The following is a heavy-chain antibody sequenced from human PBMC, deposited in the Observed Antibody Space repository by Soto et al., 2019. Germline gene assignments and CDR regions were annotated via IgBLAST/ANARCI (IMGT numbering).Heavy chain of an antibody. J-gene: IGHJ4*02. Sequence: VSVKVSCKASGYTFTSYAMHWVRQAPGQGLEWMGWINAGNGNTKYSQKFQGRVTITRDTSASTAYMELSSLRSEDVDLYYCARVERGYDFDYWGQGTLVTVSS. CDR2: INAGNGNT. V-gene: IGHV1-3*01. CDR1: GYTFTSYA. CDR3: ARVERGYDFDY. D-gene: IGHD5-12*01.